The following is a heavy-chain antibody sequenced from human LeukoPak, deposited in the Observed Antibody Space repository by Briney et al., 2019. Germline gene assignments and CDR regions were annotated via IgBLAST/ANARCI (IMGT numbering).Heavy chain of an antibody. CDR1: GGSFSGYY. J-gene: IGHJ3*02. Sequence: SETLSLTCAVYGGSFSGYYWSWIRQPPGKGLEWIGEINHSGSTNYNPSLKSRVTISVDTFKNQFSLKLSSVTAADTAVYYCARDQLGTRDAFDIWGQGTMVTVSS. D-gene: IGHD6-13*01. CDR2: INHSGST. V-gene: IGHV4-34*01. CDR3: ARDQLGTRDAFDI.